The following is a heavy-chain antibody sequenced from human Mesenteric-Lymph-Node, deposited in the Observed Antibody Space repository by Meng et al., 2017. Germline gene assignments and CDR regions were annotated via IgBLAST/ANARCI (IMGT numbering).Heavy chain of an antibody. D-gene: IGHD1-26*01. CDR1: GFTFSSYS. CDR3: AEGSGSYAVAY. Sequence: EVQLVESGGGPVKPGGSLRLSCAASGFTFSSYSMNWVRQAPGKGLEWVSYISSNSYYISYADSVKGRFTISRDNAKNSVYLQMNSLRAEDTAVYYCAEGSGSYAVAYWGQGTLVTVSS. CDR2: ISSNSYYI. V-gene: IGHV3-21*01. J-gene: IGHJ4*02.